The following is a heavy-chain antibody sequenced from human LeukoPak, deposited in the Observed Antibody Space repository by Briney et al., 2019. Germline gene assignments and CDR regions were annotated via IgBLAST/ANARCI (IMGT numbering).Heavy chain of an antibody. Sequence: PSETLSLTCTVSGGSISSYYWSWIRQPPGKGLEWIGYIYYSGSTNYNPSLKSRVTISVDTSKNQFSLKLSSVTAADTAVYYCARTNYYDSSGYYGLYAFDIWGQGTMVTVSS. CDR3: ARTNYYDSSGYYGLYAFDI. CDR2: IYYSGST. CDR1: GGSISSYY. D-gene: IGHD3-22*01. V-gene: IGHV4-59*01. J-gene: IGHJ3*02.